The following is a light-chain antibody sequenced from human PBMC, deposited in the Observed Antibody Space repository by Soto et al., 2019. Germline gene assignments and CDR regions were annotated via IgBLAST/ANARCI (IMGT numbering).Light chain of an antibody. J-gene: IGKJ2*01. CDR2: NAS. CDR3: QQYNDSFPYT. V-gene: IGKV1-5*03. Sequence: DIQLTQSPSTLSASVGDRVTITCRASQSIDTWWAWYQQKPGTAPKLLIYNASTLESGVPSRFSGSRSGTQFTLTVSGLQPDDFASYYCQQYNDSFPYTFGQGTKLEIK. CDR1: QSIDTW.